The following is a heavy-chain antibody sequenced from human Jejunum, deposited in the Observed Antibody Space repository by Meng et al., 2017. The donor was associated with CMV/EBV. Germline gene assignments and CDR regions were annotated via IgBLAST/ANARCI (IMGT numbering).Heavy chain of an antibody. Sequence: FSNDWKSWVRQDPGKGLEQVANIGKDGSEKYYVDSVKGRFTISRDNAKNSLYLQMNSLRADDTAVYYCARARGNGDDSKYNWFDSWGQGALVTVSS. CDR1: FSNDW. CDR2: IGKDGSEK. CDR3: ARARGNGDDSKYNWFDS. J-gene: IGHJ5*01. V-gene: IGHV3-7*01. D-gene: IGHD2-21*02.